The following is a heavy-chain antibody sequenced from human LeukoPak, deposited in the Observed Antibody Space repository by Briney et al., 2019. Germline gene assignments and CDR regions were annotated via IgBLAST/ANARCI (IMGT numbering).Heavy chain of an antibody. Sequence: GGSLRLSCAASGFTFSNYAMNWVRQAPGKGLEWVSAISGSGGSTYYADSVKGRFTISRDNSKNTLYLQMKSLRAEDTAVYYCARSPSGSADYWGQGTLVTVSP. V-gene: IGHV3-23*01. CDR3: ARSPSGSADY. CDR2: ISGSGGST. J-gene: IGHJ4*02. D-gene: IGHD3-22*01. CDR1: GFTFSNYA.